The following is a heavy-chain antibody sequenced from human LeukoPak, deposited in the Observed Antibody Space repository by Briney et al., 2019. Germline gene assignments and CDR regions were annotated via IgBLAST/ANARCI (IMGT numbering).Heavy chain of an antibody. CDR2: IYYSGTT. Sequence: SETLSLTCTVSGGSITYGGWIRQPPGKGLEWIGSIYYSGTTYYNPSLKSRVTISVDTSKNQFSLKLSSVTAADTAVYYCARHYGPWGQGTLVAVSS. D-gene: IGHD4-17*01. V-gene: IGHV4-39*01. CDR3: ARHYGP. J-gene: IGHJ5*02. CDR1: GGSITY.